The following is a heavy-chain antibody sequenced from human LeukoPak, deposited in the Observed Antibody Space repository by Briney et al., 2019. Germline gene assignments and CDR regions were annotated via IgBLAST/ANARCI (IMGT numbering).Heavy chain of an antibody. CDR2: IKEDGSEK. V-gene: IGHV3-7*01. D-gene: IGHD3-10*01. J-gene: IGHJ3*01. CDR3: AKGIFSRAFDV. CDR1: GFTFSTYW. Sequence: GGSLRLSCAASGFTFSTYWMNWVRQAPGKGLEWVANIKEDGSEKFYVDSVRGRFTISRDNAKNSLYLQMNSLRAGDTAVYYCAKGIFSRAFDVWGPGTMVTVSS.